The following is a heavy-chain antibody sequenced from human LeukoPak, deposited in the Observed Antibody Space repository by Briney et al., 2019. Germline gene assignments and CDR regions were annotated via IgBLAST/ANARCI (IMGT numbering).Heavy chain of an antibody. Sequence: TGGSTRLSCATSGFTFTNLGMHWVRQSPGKGLEWVTFIDDDGINFYYVNSVKGRFTISRDNSKNTLYLQMNSLESEDTAVYYCVRGPARGYYDGSGYDFDYWGQGTLVTVSS. V-gene: IGHV3-30*02. J-gene: IGHJ4*02. CDR1: GFTFTNLG. D-gene: IGHD3-22*01. CDR3: VRGPARGYYDGSGYDFDY. CDR2: IDDDGINF.